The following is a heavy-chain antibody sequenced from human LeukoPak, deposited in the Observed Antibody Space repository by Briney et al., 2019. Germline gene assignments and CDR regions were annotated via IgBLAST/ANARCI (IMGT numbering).Heavy chain of an antibody. CDR2: ISDSGGTT. Sequence: GGSLRLPCAASGFTFSSYAMSWVRQAPGKGLEWVSGISDSGGTTYYADSVKGRFTISRDNSKNTLYLQMNSLRAEDTAVYYCAKVRTYYYNGMDVWGQGTTATVSS. V-gene: IGHV3-23*01. CDR3: AKVRTYYYNGMDV. J-gene: IGHJ6*02. CDR1: GFTFSSYA.